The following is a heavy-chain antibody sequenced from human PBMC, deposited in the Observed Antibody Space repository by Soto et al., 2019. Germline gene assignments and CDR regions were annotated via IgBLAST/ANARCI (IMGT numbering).Heavy chain of an antibody. V-gene: IGHV1-69*13. Sequence: QVQLVQSGAEVKKPGSSVKVSCKASGGSFSTYGINWVRRAPGQGLEWMGGIIPKFGTTNSAQKFQGRVTITADESTITADMELNYLRSVATAVYFCARALEPYYGGNSLSLDYWGQGALVRVSS. J-gene: IGHJ4*02. CDR1: GGSFSTYG. D-gene: IGHD4-17*01. CDR3: ARALEPYYGGNSLSLDY. CDR2: IIPKFGTT.